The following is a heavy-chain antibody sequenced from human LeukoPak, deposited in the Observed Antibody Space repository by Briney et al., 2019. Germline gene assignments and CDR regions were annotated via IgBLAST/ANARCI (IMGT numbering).Heavy chain of an antibody. Sequence: GGSLRLSCAASGFTFSSYAMSWVRQAPGMGLEWVSAISGSGGSTYYADSVKGRFTISRDNSKNTLYLQMNSLRAEDTAVYYCAKDRVVRGVIIPDFDYWGQGTLVTVSS. CDR2: ISGSGGST. J-gene: IGHJ4*02. CDR1: GFTFSSYA. D-gene: IGHD3-10*01. V-gene: IGHV3-23*01. CDR3: AKDRVVRGVIIPDFDY.